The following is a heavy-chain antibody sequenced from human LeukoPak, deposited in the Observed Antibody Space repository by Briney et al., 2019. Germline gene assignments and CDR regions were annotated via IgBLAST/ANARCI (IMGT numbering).Heavy chain of an antibody. CDR1: GGSISSYY. D-gene: IGHD3-10*01. CDR3: ARPVRGANLYYYYYMDV. Sequence: SETLSLTCTVSGGSISSYYWSWIRQPPGKGLEWIGYIYYTGSTNYNPSLKSRVTISVDTSKNQFSLKLSSVTAADTAVYYCARPVRGANLYYYYYMDVWGKGTTVTISS. J-gene: IGHJ6*03. V-gene: IGHV4-59*12. CDR2: IYYTGST.